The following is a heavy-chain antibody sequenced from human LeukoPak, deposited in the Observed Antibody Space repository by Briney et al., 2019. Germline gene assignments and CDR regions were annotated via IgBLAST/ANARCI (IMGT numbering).Heavy chain of an antibody. D-gene: IGHD3-9*01. V-gene: IGHV1-8*01. CDR3: ARMYYDILTGWNYYYYYMDV. CDR1: GYTFTSYD. Sequence: ASVKVSCKASGYTFTSYDINWVRQATGQGLEWMGWMNPNSGNTGYAQKFQGRVTMTRNTSISTAYMELSSLRSEDTAVYYCARMYYDILTGWNYYYYYMDVWGKVTTVTVSS. CDR2: MNPNSGNT. J-gene: IGHJ6*03.